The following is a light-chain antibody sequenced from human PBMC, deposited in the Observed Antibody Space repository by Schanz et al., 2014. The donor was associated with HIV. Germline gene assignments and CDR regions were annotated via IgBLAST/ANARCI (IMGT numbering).Light chain of an antibody. Sequence: EIVLTQSPATLSLSPGERATLSCRASQSVSNNLAWYQQRPGQAPRLLIYGASSRATGIPDRFSGSGSGTGFTLTISRLEPEDFAVYYCQQYGTSPRTFGQGTKVE. V-gene: IGKV3-20*01. CDR1: QSVSNN. J-gene: IGKJ1*01. CDR3: QQYGTSPRT. CDR2: GAS.